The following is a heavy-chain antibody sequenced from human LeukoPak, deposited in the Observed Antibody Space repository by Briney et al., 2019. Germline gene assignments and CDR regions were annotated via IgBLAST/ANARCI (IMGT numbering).Heavy chain of an antibody. CDR1: GFRFSDFA. Sequence: GGSLRLSCAASGFRFSDFAMSWVRQAPEKGLECVSVISASGGRTYSAESVKARFTISRDNSKNTLYLEMNSLTADDTAVYYCAKGHSDFGTGFDLWGQGTLVTVSS. CDR2: ISASGGRT. D-gene: IGHD4-17*01. V-gene: IGHV3-23*01. J-gene: IGHJ4*02. CDR3: AKGHSDFGTGFDL.